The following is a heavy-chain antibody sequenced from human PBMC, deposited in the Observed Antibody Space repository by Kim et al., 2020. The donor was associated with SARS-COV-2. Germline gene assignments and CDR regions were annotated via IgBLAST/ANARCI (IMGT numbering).Heavy chain of an antibody. D-gene: IGHD6-13*01. V-gene: IGHV6-1*01. CDR3: ASTRSGIAAAGAFDY. J-gene: IGHJ4*02. Sequence: VSVRSRITINPDTTKNPFSLQLNSVTPEDTAVYYCASTRSGIAAAGAFDYWGQGTLVTVSS.